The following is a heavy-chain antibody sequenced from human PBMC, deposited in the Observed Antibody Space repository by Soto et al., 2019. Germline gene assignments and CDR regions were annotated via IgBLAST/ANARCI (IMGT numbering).Heavy chain of an antibody. V-gene: IGHV4-30-4*01. J-gene: IGHJ4*02. Sequence: QSQTLSLTCTVSGGSLSSGDYYWSWLRQPPGKGLEWIGYIYYSGSTYYNPSLKSRVTISVDTSKNQFSLKLSSVTAADTAVYYCARVFSLYYYDSSGYYYFDYWGQGTLVTVSS. D-gene: IGHD3-22*01. CDR2: IYYSGST. CDR1: GGSLSSGDYY. CDR3: ARVFSLYYYDSSGYYYFDY.